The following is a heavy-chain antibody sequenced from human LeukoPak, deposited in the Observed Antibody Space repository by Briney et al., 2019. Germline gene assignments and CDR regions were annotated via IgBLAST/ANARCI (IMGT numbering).Heavy chain of an antibody. D-gene: IGHD2-2*01. J-gene: IGHJ6*03. V-gene: IGHV4-4*07. CDR1: GGSISSYY. CDR2: IYTSGST. Sequence: SETLSLTCTVSGGSISSYYWSWIRQPAGKGLEWIGRIYTSGSTNYNPSLKSRVTMSVDTSKNQFSLKLSSVTAADTAVYYCARDTRRKIVVVPAATLTYYYYYYMDVWGKGTTVTVSS. CDR3: ARDTRRKIVVVPAATLTYYYYYYMDV.